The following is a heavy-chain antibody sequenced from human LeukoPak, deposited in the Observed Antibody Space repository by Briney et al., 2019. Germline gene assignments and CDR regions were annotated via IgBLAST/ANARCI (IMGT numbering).Heavy chain of an antibody. V-gene: IGHV4-59*12. D-gene: IGHD3-10*01. CDR3: AKSNGYGLVDI. J-gene: IGHJ3*02. CDR2: IFYSGST. Sequence: SETLSLTCTVSGGSISNYYWGWVRQPPGKGLEWIGNIFYSGSTYYSPSLKSRVTISLDTSRNQLSLKLNSVTAADTAVYYCAKSNGYGLVDIWGQGTMVTVSS. CDR1: GGSISNYY.